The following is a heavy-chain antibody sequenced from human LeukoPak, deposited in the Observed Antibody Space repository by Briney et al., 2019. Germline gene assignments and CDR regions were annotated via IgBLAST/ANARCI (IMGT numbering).Heavy chain of an antibody. CDR3: ARGGEMATIIYFQH. V-gene: IGHV3-64*01. Sequence: SGGSLRLSCAASGFTFSSYAMHWVRQAPGKGLEYVSAISSNGGSTYYANSVKGRFTISRDNSKNTLYLQMGSLRAEDMAVYYCARGGEMATIIYFQHWGQGTLVTVSS. J-gene: IGHJ1*01. D-gene: IGHD5-24*01. CDR2: ISSNGGST. CDR1: GFTFSSYA.